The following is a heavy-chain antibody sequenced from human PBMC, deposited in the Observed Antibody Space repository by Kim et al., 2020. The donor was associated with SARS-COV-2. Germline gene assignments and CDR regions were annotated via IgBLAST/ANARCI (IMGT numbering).Heavy chain of an antibody. CDR2: YDGSNK. Sequence: YDGSNKYYADSVKGRFTISRDNSKNTLYLQMNSLRAEDTAVYYCAKGAYYFDYWGQGTLVTVSS. CDR3: AKGAYYFDY. V-gene: IGHV3-30*18. J-gene: IGHJ4*02.